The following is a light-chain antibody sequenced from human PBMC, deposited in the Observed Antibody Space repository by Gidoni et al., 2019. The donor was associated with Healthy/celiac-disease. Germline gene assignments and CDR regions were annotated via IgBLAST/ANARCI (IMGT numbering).Light chain of an antibody. Sequence: EIVLPQSPATLSLSPGERATLSCRASQSVSSYLAWYQQKPGQAPRLLIYDASNRATGIPARFSGSGSGTDFTLTSSSLEPEEFAVYYWQQRSNWPPRMYTFGQGTKLEIK. CDR2: DAS. V-gene: IGKV3-11*01. CDR3: QQRSNWPPRMYT. CDR1: QSVSSY. J-gene: IGKJ2*01.